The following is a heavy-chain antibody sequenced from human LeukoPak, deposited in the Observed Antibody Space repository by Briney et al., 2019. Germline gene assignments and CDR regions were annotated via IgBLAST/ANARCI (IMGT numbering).Heavy chain of an antibody. Sequence: PGGSLRLSCAASGFTFSSYAMHWVRQAPGKGLEWVAVISYDGSNKYYADSVKGRFTISRDNSKNTLYLQMNSLRAEDTAAYYCARDLYYYDSSGYSDYWGQGTLVTVSS. D-gene: IGHD3-22*01. CDR2: ISYDGSNK. CDR3: ARDLYYYDSSGYSDY. V-gene: IGHV3-30-3*01. CDR1: GFTFSSYA. J-gene: IGHJ4*02.